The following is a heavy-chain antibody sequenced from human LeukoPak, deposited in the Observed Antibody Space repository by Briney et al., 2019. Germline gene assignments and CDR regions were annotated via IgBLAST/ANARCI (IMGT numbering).Heavy chain of an antibody. CDR3: ARDIAAALDY. J-gene: IGHJ4*02. Sequence: GGSLRLSCAASGFTFSSYAMHWVRQAPGKGLEWVAVISYDGSNKYYADSVKGRFTISRDNSKNTLYLQMHSLRAEDTAVYSCARDIAAALDYWGQGTLVTVSS. CDR2: ISYDGSNK. D-gene: IGHD6-13*01. V-gene: IGHV3-30-3*01. CDR1: GFTFSSYA.